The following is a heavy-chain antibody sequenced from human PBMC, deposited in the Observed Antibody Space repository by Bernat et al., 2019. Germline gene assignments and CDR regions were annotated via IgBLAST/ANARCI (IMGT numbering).Heavy chain of an antibody. J-gene: IGHJ4*02. D-gene: IGHD6-19*01. Sequence: EVQLVESGGGLVKPGGSLRLSCAASGFTFSGYWMSWVRQAPGKGLEWVANIKPDGSDKYYVDSVKGRFTISRDNAKNSLYLQMNSLSAEDTAVYYCARDRYGPAGSGWPFFDYWGQGTLVTVSS. V-gene: IGHV3-7*03. CDR1: GFTFSGYW. CDR2: IKPDGSDK. CDR3: ARDRYGPAGSGWPFFDY.